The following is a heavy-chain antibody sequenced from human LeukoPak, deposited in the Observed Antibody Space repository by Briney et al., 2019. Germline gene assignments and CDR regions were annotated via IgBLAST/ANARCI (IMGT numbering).Heavy chain of an antibody. D-gene: IGHD6-13*01. J-gene: IGHJ4*02. CDR3: ARVYSSSWYDYFDY. V-gene: IGHV4-59*01. Sequence: SETLSLTCTVSGASISSYYWSWIRQPPGKGLEWIGYIYYSGSANYNPSLKSRVTISVDTSKNQFSLKLSSVTAADTAVYYCARVYSSSWYDYFDYWGQGTLVTVSS. CDR2: IYYSGSA. CDR1: GASISSYY.